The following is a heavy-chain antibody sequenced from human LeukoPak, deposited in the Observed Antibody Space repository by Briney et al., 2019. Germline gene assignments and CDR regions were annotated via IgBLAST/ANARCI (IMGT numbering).Heavy chain of an antibody. D-gene: IGHD3/OR15-3a*01. CDR1: GFAFTDYG. Sequence: GGSLRLSCAASGFAFTDYGMHWGRQPPGKRLVWVSRINSDGSSTNYADSVKGRFTVSRDNAKNTLYLQMHSLRAEDTAVYYCARGWTAPPDYWGQGTLVTVSS. J-gene: IGHJ4*02. V-gene: IGHV3-74*01. CDR2: INSDGSST. CDR3: ARGWTAPPDY.